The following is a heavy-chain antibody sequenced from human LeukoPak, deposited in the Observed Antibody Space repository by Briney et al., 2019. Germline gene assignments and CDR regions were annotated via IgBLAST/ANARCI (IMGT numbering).Heavy chain of an antibody. J-gene: IGHJ4*02. CDR2: ISYDGSNK. CDR1: GFTFSSYA. V-gene: IGHV3-30-3*01. D-gene: IGHD2-2*02. CDR3: ARVGVAAAIQRGEGNFDY. Sequence: GRSLRRSCAASGFTFSSYAMHWVRQAPGKGLEWVAVISYDGSNKYYADSVKGRFTISRDNSKNTLYLQMNSLRAEDTAVYYCARVGVAAAIQRGEGNFDYWGQGTLVTVSS.